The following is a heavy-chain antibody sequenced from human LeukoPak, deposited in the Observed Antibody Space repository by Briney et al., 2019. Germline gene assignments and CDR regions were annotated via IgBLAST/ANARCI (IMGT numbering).Heavy chain of an antibody. Sequence: ASVKVSCKASGYTFTGYYMHWVRQAPGQGLEWMGWINPNCGGTNYAQKFQGRVTMTRDTSISTAYMELSRLRSDDTAVYYCARDPIDSSGYYVFDPWGQGTLVTVSS. V-gene: IGHV1-2*02. CDR3: ARDPIDSSGYYVFDP. D-gene: IGHD3-22*01. J-gene: IGHJ5*02. CDR1: GYTFTGYY. CDR2: INPNCGGT.